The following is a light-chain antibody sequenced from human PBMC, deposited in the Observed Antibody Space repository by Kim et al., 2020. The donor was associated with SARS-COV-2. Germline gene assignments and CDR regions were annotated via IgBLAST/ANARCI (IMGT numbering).Light chain of an antibody. J-gene: IGLJ3*02. Sequence: PGQSVTISCSGTSSDVGAYNYVSWYQQHPGKAPQLMIYEINKRPSGVPDRFSGSKSGNTASLTVSGLQAEDEADYYCSAYAGSNNWVFGGGTQLTV. V-gene: IGLV2-8*01. CDR1: SSDVGAYNY. CDR3: SAYAGSNNWV. CDR2: EIN.